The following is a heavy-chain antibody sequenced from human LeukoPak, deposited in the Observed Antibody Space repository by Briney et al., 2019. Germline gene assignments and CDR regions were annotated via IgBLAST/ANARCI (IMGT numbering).Heavy chain of an antibody. V-gene: IGHV1-8*01. J-gene: IGHJ5*02. CDR3: ARFGDYGDYVSGWFDP. CDR1: GYTFTSYD. D-gene: IGHD4-17*01. Sequence: ASVKVSCKASGYTFTSYDINWVRQATGQGLEWMGWMNPNSGNTGYAQKFQGRVTMTRNTSISTAYMELSSLRSEDTAVYYCARFGDYGDYVSGWFDPWGQGTLVTVSS. CDR2: MNPNSGNT.